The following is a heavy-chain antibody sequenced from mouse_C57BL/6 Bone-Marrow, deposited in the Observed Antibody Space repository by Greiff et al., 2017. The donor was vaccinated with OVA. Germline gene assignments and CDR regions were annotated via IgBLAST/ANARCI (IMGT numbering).Heavy chain of an antibody. CDR2: INPYNGGT. CDR3: ASKYYYGSSFLYAMDY. Sequence: EVKLQQSGPVLVKPGASVKMSCKASGYTFTDYYMNWVKQSHGKSLEWIGVINPYNGGTSYNQKFKGKATLTVDKSSSTAYMELNSLTSEDSTVYYCASKYYYGSSFLYAMDYWGQGTSVTVSS. J-gene: IGHJ4*01. CDR1: GYTFTDYY. V-gene: IGHV1-19*01. D-gene: IGHD1-1*01.